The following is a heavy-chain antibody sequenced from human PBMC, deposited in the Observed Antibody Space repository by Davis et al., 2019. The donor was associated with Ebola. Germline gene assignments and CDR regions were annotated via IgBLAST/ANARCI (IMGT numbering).Heavy chain of an antibody. D-gene: IGHD3-22*01. CDR2: IIPIFGIA. V-gene: IGHV1-69*13. CDR1: GYTFTGYY. CDR3: ASPADSSGT. Sequence: AASVKVSCKASGYTFTGYYMHWVRQAPGQGLEWMGGIIPIFGIANYAQKFQGRVTITADESTSTAYMELRSLRSEDTAVYYCASPADSSGTWGQGTLVTVSS. J-gene: IGHJ5*02.